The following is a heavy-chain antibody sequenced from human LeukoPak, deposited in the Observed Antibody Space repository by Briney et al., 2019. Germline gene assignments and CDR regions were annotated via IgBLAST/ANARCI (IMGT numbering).Heavy chain of an antibody. CDR1: GGSISSFY. Sequence: SETLSLTCTVSGGSISSFYWSWIRQPAGKGLEWIGRIYTSGNTNYNPSLKSRVSMSVDTSKNQFSLKLTSVTAADTAVYFCARESTGAGTARPFDYWGQGTLVTVSS. J-gene: IGHJ4*02. CDR2: IYTSGNT. D-gene: IGHD6-13*01. CDR3: ARESTGAGTARPFDY. V-gene: IGHV4-4*07.